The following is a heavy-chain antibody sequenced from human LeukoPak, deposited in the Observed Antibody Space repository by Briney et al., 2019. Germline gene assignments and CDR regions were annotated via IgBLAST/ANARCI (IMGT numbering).Heavy chain of an antibody. V-gene: IGHV5-10-1*01. CDR2: IDPSDSYT. CDR1: GYSFTSYW. Sequence: GESLKISRKGSGYSFTSYWISWVRQMPGKGLEWMGRIDPSDSYTNYSPSFQGHVTISADKSISTAYLQWSSLKASDTAMYYCACVRYYDILTGYYPIRYWGQGTLVTVSS. D-gene: IGHD3-9*01. J-gene: IGHJ4*02. CDR3: ACVRYYDILTGYYPIRY.